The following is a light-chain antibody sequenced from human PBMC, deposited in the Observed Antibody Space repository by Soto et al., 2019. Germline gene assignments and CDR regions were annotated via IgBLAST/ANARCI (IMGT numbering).Light chain of an antibody. Sequence: EIVLTQSPGTLSLSPGERATLSCRASQRVSSNYLAWYQQKSGQPPRLLIYGASNRATGIPDRFSGRGSGTDFTLTVSRLEPEDFAVYYCQQYVTSSPRTFGQGTKVEIK. CDR1: QRVSSNY. CDR2: GAS. J-gene: IGKJ1*01. CDR3: QQYVTSSPRT. V-gene: IGKV3-20*01.